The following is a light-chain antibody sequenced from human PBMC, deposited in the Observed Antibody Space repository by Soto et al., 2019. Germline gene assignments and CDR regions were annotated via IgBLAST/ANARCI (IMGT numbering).Light chain of an antibody. CDR2: AAS. CDR1: QGIRSD. J-gene: IGKJ2*01. Sequence: DIQMTQSPSSLSAAVEDRVTITCRASQGIRSDLGWYQQKPGKAPKRLIYAASSLQSGVPSRFSGSGSWTEFTLTITSLQPEDFATYYCLQYYDYPYTFGQGTKLEIK. V-gene: IGKV1-17*01. CDR3: LQYYDYPYT.